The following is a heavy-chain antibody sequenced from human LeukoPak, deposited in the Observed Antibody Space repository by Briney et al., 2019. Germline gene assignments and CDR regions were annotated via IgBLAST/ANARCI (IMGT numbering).Heavy chain of an antibody. Sequence: GGSLRLSCAASGFTFSSYGMHWVRQAPGKGLEWVAVIWYDGSNKYYADSVKGGFTISRDNSKNTVYLQMNRLRAEDTAVYYCARDQFLLGLAFDIWGQGTMVTVSS. CDR2: IWYDGSNK. J-gene: IGHJ3*02. D-gene: IGHD2/OR15-2a*01. CDR1: GFTFSSYG. V-gene: IGHV3-33*01. CDR3: ARDQFLLGLAFDI.